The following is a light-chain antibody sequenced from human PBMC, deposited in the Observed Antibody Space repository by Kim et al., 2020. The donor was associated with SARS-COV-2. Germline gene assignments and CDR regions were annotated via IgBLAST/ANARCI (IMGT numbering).Light chain of an antibody. CDR2: ATS. CDR3: QQRHSFPLT. J-gene: IGKJ4*01. CDR1: QGINRD. Sequence: IQLTQSPTSLSAYVGDRVTITCRASQGINRDLAWYQEKPGEAPKLLIYATSVLRDGVPSRFSGSGSGTDYTLTVSSLQPEDFGTYYCQQRHSFPLTFGGGTKVDIK. V-gene: IGKV1-9*01.